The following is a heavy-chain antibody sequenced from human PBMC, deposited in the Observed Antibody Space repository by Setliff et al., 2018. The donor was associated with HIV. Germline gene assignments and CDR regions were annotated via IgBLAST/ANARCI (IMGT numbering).Heavy chain of an antibody. CDR1: GFTFDDYG. V-gene: IGHV3-13*01. Sequence: GGSLRLSCVVSGFTFDDYGMSWVRQATGKGLEWVSAIGTIDDTYYSDSVKGRFTISRDNAKNSLYLQLNSLRAEDTAMYYCATETKDVLRGQGTPVTVSS. CDR3: ATETKDVL. CDR2: IGTIDDT. J-gene: IGHJ4*02.